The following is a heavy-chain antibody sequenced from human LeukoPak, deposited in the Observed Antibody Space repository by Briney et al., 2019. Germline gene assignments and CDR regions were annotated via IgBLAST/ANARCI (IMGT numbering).Heavy chain of an antibody. D-gene: IGHD3-3*01. CDR3: ARDSGTILGPTSVDF. CDR1: GFTFSRYT. V-gene: IGHV3-21*01. J-gene: IGHJ4*02. CDR2: ISSSSSNI. Sequence: GGSLRLSCAASGFTFSRYTMNWVRQAPGKGLEWVSSISSSSSNIYYADSVKGRFAISRDNAKTSLYLQMNSLRAEDTAVYYCARDSGTILGPTSVDFWGQGTLVTVSS.